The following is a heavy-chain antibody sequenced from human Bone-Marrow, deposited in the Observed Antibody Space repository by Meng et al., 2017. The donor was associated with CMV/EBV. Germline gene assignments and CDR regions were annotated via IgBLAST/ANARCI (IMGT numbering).Heavy chain of an antibody. V-gene: IGHV4-59*12. D-gene: IGHD6-6*01. CDR3: ARGWYSSSDY. CDR2: IYYSGST. J-gene: IGHJ4*02. CDR1: GGSISSYY. Sequence: SETLSLTCTVSGGSISSYYWSWIRQPPGKGLEWIGSIYYSGSTYYNPSLKSRVTISVDTSKNQFSLKLSSVTAADTAVYYCARGWYSSSDYWGQGTTVTVSS.